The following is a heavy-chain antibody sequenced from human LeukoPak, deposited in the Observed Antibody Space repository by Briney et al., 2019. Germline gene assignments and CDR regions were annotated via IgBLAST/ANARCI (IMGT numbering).Heavy chain of an antibody. CDR1: GGSFSSYA. Sequence: SVKVSCKASGGSFSSYAINWVRQAPGQGLEWMGRILPMLGIANAAQKFQGRVTITADISTTTAYMKLTSLRSEDTAVYYCARGEVATRSGWDDAKWGQGTLVIVSS. D-gene: IGHD5-12*01. J-gene: IGHJ4*02. CDR2: ILPMLGIA. V-gene: IGHV1-69*04. CDR3: ARGEVATRSGWDDAK.